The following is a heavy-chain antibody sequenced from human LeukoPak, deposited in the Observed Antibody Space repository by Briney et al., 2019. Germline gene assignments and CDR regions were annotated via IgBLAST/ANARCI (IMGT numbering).Heavy chain of an antibody. J-gene: IGHJ4*02. CDR3: ARHRFPRYYYLDGFDY. CDR2: IYYSGST. CDR1: GVSFSGYY. V-gene: IGHV4-34*01. Sequence: SETLSLTCAVYGVSFSGYYWSWIRQPPGKGLEWIGSIYYSGSTYYNPSLKSRVTISVDTSKNQFSLKLSSVTAADTAVYYCARHRFPRYYYLDGFDYWGQGTLVTASS. D-gene: IGHD2/OR15-2a*01.